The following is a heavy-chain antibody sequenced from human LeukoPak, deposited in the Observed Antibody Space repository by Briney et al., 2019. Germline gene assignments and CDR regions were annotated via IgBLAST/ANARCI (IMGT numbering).Heavy chain of an antibody. CDR3: ARDRTSIAAAGPYWYFDL. Sequence: SETLSLTCTVSGGSLTDGDYYWGWVRQPPGTGLQWIATTYEGASLKSRVTISLDTSKNQFSLKLSSVTAADTAVYYCARDRTSIAAAGPYWYFDLWGRGTLVTVSS. CDR2: TT. D-gene: IGHD6-13*01. V-gene: IGHV4-61*08. CDR1: GGSLTDGDYY. J-gene: IGHJ2*01.